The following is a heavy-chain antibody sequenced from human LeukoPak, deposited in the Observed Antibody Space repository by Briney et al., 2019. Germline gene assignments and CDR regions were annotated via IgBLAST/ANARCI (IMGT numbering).Heavy chain of an antibody. D-gene: IGHD6-13*01. CDR1: GFAFSSCW. J-gene: IGHJ4*02. CDR3: VRGTTYSSTKADF. V-gene: IGHV3-74*01. CDR2: INGDGSST. Sequence: GGSLRLSCAASGFAFSSCWMHWVRQAPGKGLVWVSRINGDGSSTGYADSVKGRLTISRDNANNMMYLQMDSLRAEDSATYYCVRGTTYSSTKADFWGQGALVTVSS.